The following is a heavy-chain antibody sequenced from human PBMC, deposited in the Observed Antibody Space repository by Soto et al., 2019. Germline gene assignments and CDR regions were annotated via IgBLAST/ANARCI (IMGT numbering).Heavy chain of an antibody. CDR2: IYYSGST. CDR1: GGSISSSSYY. CDR3: ARLQYQLLGWFDP. J-gene: IGHJ5*02. Sequence: SETLSLTCTVSGGSISSSSYYWGWIRQPPGKGLEWIGSIYYSGSTYYNPSLKSRVTISVDTSKNQFSLKLSSVTAADTAVYYCARLQYQLLGWFDPWGQGTLVTVSS. D-gene: IGHD2-2*01. V-gene: IGHV4-39*01.